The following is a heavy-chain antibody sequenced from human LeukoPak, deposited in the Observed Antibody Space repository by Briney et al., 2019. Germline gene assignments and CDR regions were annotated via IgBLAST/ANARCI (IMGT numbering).Heavy chain of an antibody. D-gene: IGHD6-13*01. CDR3: TRLGYSSSWYEDWFDP. Sequence: GGSLRLSCAASGFTFSGSAMHWVRQASGKGLEWVGRIRSKANSYATAYAASVKGRFTISRDDSKNTAYLQMNSLKTEDTAVYYCTRLGYSSSWYEDWFDPWGQGTLVTVSS. CDR1: GFTFSGSA. J-gene: IGHJ5*02. V-gene: IGHV3-73*01. CDR2: IRSKANSYAT.